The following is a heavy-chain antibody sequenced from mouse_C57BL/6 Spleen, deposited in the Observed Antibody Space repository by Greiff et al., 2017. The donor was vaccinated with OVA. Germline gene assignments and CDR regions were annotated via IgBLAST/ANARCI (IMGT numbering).Heavy chain of an antibody. CDR2: IDPSDSYT. J-gene: IGHJ3*01. D-gene: IGHD1-1*01. Sequence: QVQLQQPGAELVKPGASVKLSCKASGYTFTSYWMQWVKQRPGQGLEWIGEIDPSDSYTNYNQKFKGKATLTVDTSSSTAYMQLSSLTSEDSAVYYCARSPVDPLSSPWFAYWGQGTLVTVSA. CDR1: GYTFTSYW. V-gene: IGHV1-50*01. CDR3: ARSPVDPLSSPWFAY.